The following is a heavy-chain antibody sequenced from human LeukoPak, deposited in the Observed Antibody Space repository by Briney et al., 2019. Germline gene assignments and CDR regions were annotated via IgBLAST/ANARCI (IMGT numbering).Heavy chain of an antibody. CDR1: GFTFSSYS. J-gene: IGHJ4*02. V-gene: IGHV3-23*01. CDR2: ISGSGGST. Sequence: GGSLRLSCAASGFTFSSYSMNWVRQAPGKGLEWVSAISGSGGSTYYADSVKGRFTISRDNSKNTLYLQMNSLRAEDTAVYYCAKGRITIFGVVIIGGYFDYWGQGTLVTVSS. CDR3: AKGRITIFGVVIIGGYFDY. D-gene: IGHD3-3*01.